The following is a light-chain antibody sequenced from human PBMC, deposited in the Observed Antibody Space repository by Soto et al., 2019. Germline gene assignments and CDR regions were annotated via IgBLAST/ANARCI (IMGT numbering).Light chain of an antibody. J-gene: IGLJ1*01. CDR3: SSYAGTYSFV. CDR2: DVS. V-gene: IGLV2-11*01. CDR1: TSDVGAYNY. Sequence: QSALTQPRSVSGSPGQSVTISCTGTTSDVGAYNYVSWYQHHPGKVPKLMIYDVSKRPSGVPDRFSGSKSGYAASLTISGLQADDEADYYCSSYAGTYSFVFGTGTKLTVL.